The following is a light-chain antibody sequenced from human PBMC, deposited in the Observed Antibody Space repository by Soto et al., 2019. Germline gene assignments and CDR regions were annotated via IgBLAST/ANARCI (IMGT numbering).Light chain of an antibody. J-gene: IGLJ1*01. CDR1: SRDVGGYNY. Sequence: QSALTQPASVSGSHGQSITISCTGTSRDVGGYNYVSWYQQLPGKAPKLMIYDVSDRPSGVSNRFSGSKSGNTASLTISGRQTEDEADDYCRSYPSSSLYGFGTGTKLTVL. CDR3: RSYPSSSLYG. V-gene: IGLV2-14*01. CDR2: DVS.